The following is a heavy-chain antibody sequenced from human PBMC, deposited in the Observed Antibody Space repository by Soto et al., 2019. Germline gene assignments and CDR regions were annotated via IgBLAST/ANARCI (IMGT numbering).Heavy chain of an antibody. CDR1: GYTFIDYG. J-gene: IGHJ4*02. V-gene: IGHV1-18*01. Sequence: QVQLVQSGADVKKPGASVKVSCKASGYTFIDYGISWVRQAPGQGLEWMGWISTKNGNTNFAQKFRGRVTMTTDTSTSTVYLELRRLKPDDSAVYYCAREPTATPPDYWGQGTLVTVSS. D-gene: IGHD2-21*02. CDR3: AREPTATPPDY. CDR2: ISTKNGNT.